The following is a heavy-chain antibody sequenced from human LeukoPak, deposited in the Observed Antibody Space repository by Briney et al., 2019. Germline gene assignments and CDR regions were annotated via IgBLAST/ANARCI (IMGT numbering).Heavy chain of an antibody. CDR1: GFTFSSYA. Sequence: GGSLRLSCAASGFTFSSYAMSWVRQAPGKGLEWVSAISGSGGSTYYADSVKGRFTISRDNSKNTLYLQMNSLRAEDTAVYYCAKEPMVVVPAAVPFFDYWGQGTLVTVSS. J-gene: IGHJ4*02. D-gene: IGHD2-2*01. CDR3: AKEPMVVVPAAVPFFDY. V-gene: IGHV3-23*01. CDR2: ISGSGGST.